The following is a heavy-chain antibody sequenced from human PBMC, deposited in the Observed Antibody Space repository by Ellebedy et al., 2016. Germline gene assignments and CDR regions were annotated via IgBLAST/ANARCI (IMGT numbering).Heavy chain of an antibody. D-gene: IGHD6-19*01. CDR2: ISYDGSNK. V-gene: IGHV3-30-3*01. CDR3: ARGVVAGTYDI. CDR1: GFTFSSYA. Sequence: GGSLRLSXAASGFTFSSYAMHWVRQAPGKGLEWVAVISYDGSNKYYADSVKGRFTISRDNSKNTLYLQMNSLRAEDTAVYYCARGVVAGTYDIWGQGTMVTVSS. J-gene: IGHJ3*02.